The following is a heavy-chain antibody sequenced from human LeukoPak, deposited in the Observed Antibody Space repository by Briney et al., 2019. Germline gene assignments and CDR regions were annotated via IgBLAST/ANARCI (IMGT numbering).Heavy chain of an antibody. CDR2: IWYDGSNK. CDR1: GFTFSSYG. D-gene: IGHD3-10*01. CDR3: AKDPMWFGEGDYKYYMDV. V-gene: IGHV3-33*03. Sequence: GGSLRLSCAASGFTFSSYGMHWVRQAPGKGLEWVAVIWYDGSNKYYADSVKGRFTISRDNSKSILYLQMNSLRVEDTALYYCAKDPMWFGEGDYKYYMDVWGKGTTVTVSS. J-gene: IGHJ6*03.